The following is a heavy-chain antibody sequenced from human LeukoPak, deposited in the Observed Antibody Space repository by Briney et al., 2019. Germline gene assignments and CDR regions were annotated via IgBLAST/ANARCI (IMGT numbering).Heavy chain of an antibody. CDR1: GYTFTSYG. V-gene: IGHV1-18*01. CDR2: ISAYNGNT. CDR3: ARDVSLPRWFDP. Sequence: GASAKVSCKASGYTFTSYGVSWVRQAPGQGLEWMGWISAYNGNTNYAQKLQGRVTMTTDTSTSTAYMELRSLRSDDTAVYYCARDVSLPRWFDPWGQGTLVTVSS. J-gene: IGHJ5*02.